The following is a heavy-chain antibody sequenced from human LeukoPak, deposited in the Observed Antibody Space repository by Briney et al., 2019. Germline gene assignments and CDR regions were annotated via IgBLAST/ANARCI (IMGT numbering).Heavy chain of an antibody. CDR3: ARDQFSGSGSYYRYYYYGMDV. J-gene: IGHJ6*02. CDR1: VYTFTGYY. Sequence: ASVKVSCKASVYTFTGYYMHWVRQAPGQGLVWMGWINPNSGGTNYAQKFQGRVTMTRDTSISTAYMELSRLRSDDTAVYYCARDQFSGSGSYYRYYYYGMDVWGQGTTVTVSS. CDR2: INPNSGGT. V-gene: IGHV1-2*02. D-gene: IGHD3-10*01.